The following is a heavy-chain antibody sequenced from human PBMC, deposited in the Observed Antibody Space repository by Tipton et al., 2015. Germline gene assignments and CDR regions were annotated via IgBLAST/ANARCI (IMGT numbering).Heavy chain of an antibody. CDR1: GPSISSGYQ. CDR3: ARDLEHGMDV. V-gene: IGHV4-61*01. Sequence: TLSLTCDVSGPSISSGYQWGWIRQPPGKGLEWIGYIFYTETSHYNPSLKSRVTISTDTSKNQFSLKLSSVTAADTAVYYCARDLEHGMDVWGQGTTVTVSS. D-gene: IGHD5-24*01. J-gene: IGHJ6*02. CDR2: IFYTETS.